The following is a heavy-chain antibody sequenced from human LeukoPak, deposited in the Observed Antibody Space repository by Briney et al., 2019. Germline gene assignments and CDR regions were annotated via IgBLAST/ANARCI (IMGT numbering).Heavy chain of an antibody. CDR1: GGSIISNY. D-gene: IGHD3-22*01. J-gene: IGHJ6*03. CDR2: IYGSGIT. V-gene: IGHV4-4*07. Sequence: SETLSLTCTVSGGSIISNYWSWIRQSAGRGLEWIGRIYGSGITDYNPSLKSRVTMSLDTSRKQFSLRLTSVTAADTAVYYCARLKFYDSTGYSPGYYMDVWGKGTTVSVFS. CDR3: ARLKFYDSTGYSPGYYMDV.